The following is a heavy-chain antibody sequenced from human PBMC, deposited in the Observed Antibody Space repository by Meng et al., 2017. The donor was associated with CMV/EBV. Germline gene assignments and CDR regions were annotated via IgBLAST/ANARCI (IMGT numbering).Heavy chain of an antibody. Sequence: GESLKISCAASGFTFSSYWMHWVRQAPGKGLVWVSRINSDGSSTSYADSVKGRFTISRDNSKNTLYLQMNSLRAEDTAVYYCALAALDLFDPWGQGTLVTVSS. D-gene: IGHD6-6*01. CDR2: INSDGSST. CDR3: ALAALDLFDP. J-gene: IGHJ5*02. V-gene: IGHV3-74*01. CDR1: GFTFSSYW.